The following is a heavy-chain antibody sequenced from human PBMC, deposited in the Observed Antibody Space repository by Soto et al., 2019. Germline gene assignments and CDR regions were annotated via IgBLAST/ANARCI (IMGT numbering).Heavy chain of an antibody. D-gene: IGHD2-21*01. Sequence: QVQLQESGPGLVKPSETLSLTCTVPGGSVNIGTYYSSWIRQPPGKGLEWIGFIHYSGSTNYNPSLKSRVTMPVDRSKNQFSLKLTSVNAADTAVYYCTRGGDAYKNGHWGQGTLVTVSS. CDR2: IHYSGST. CDR3: TRGGDAYKNGH. CDR1: GGSVNIGTYY. V-gene: IGHV4-61*01. J-gene: IGHJ4*02.